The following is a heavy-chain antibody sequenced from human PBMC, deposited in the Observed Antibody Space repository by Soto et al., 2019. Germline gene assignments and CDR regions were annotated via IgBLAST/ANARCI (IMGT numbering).Heavy chain of an antibody. V-gene: IGHV3-23*01. Sequence: GGSLRLSCAASGFTFSSSAMNWVRQAPGKGLEWVSSISGVGDYTNHADFVKGRFTISRDNSKSTMDLQMSSLRAEDTAVYYCARGSRIQAGYYMDVWGKGTTVTVSS. CDR2: ISGVGDYT. D-gene: IGHD2-21*01. CDR1: GFTFSSSA. CDR3: ARGSRIQAGYYMDV. J-gene: IGHJ6*03.